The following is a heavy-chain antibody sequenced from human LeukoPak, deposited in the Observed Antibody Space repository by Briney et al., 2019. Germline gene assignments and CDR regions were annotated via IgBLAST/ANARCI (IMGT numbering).Heavy chain of an antibody. CDR3: ARVGITAATADY. D-gene: IGHD4-23*01. J-gene: IGHJ4*02. Sequence: ASVKVSCKASGYTFTSYYMHWMRQAPGQGPEWWGIINPRGGSTDYAQKFQGRVTMTSDTSTSTVYMELHSLRSEDTAVYFCARVGITAATADYWGQGTLVTVSS. V-gene: IGHV1-46*01. CDR2: INPRGGST. CDR1: GYTFTSYY.